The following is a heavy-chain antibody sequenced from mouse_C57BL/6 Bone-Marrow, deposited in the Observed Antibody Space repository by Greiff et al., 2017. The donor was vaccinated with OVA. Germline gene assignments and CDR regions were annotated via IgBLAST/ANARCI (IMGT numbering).Heavy chain of an antibody. J-gene: IGHJ1*03. V-gene: IGHV1-55*01. CDR3: ARNRDYDVGYFDV. CDR1: GYTFTSYW. Sequence: QVQLKQPGAELVKPGASVKMSCKASGYTFTSYWITWVKQRPGQGLEWIGDIYPGSGSTNYNEKFKSKATLTVDTSSSTAYMQLSSLTSEDSAVYYCARNRDYDVGYFDVWGTGTTVTVSS. D-gene: IGHD2-4*01. CDR2: IYPGSGST.